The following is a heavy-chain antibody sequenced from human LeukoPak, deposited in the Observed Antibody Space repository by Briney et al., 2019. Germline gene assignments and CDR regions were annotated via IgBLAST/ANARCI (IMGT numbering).Heavy chain of an antibody. CDR1: GGSISSSSYY. CDR3: ATLWFGELLFDC. D-gene: IGHD3-10*01. J-gene: IGHJ4*02. V-gene: IGHV4-39*01. Sequence: SETLSLTCTVSGGSISSSSYYWGWIRQPPGKGLEWIGSIYYSGSTYYNPSLKSRVTISVDTSKNQFSLKLSSVTAADTAVYYCATLWFGELLFDCWGQGTLVTVSS. CDR2: IYYSGST.